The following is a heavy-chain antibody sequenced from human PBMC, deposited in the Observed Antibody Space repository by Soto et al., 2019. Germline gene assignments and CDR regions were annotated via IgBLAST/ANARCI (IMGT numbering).Heavy chain of an antibody. J-gene: IGHJ4*02. D-gene: IGHD5-12*01. CDR2: ISSSSSYI. CDR1: GFTFSSYS. V-gene: IGHV3-21*01. Sequence: EVQLVESGGGLVKPGGSLRLSCAASGFTFSSYSMNWVRQAPGKGLEWVSSISSSSSYIYYADSVKGRFTISRDNAKNSLYLQMNSLRAEDTAVYYCARVRGEMATIPDYWGQGTLVTVSS. CDR3: ARVRGEMATIPDY.